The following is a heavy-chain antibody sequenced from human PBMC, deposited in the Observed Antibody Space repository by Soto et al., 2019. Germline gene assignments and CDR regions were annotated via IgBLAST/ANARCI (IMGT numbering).Heavy chain of an antibody. V-gene: IGHV1-18*01. J-gene: IGHJ4*02. CDR2: VSTNNANT. CDR3: ARELNTDSSAYYSFAY. Sequence: QVQLVQSGPEVKMPGASVRVSCKTSGYTFSAYGLAWLRQAPGQRPEWMGWVSTNNANTNYAQRFQGRVTVTTDTSTTTTYMELRSLRSDDTAVYYCARELNTDSSAYYSFAYWGQGTLVTVSS. CDR1: GYTFSAYG. D-gene: IGHD3-22*01.